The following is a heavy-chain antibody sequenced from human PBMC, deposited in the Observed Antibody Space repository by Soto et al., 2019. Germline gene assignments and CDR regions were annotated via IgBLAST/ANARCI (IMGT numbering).Heavy chain of an antibody. CDR1: GSTFSSYA. D-gene: IGHD3-22*01. V-gene: IGHV1-69*12. J-gene: IGHJ5*02. CDR3: ARDRGPSSGYYPYWFDP. Sequence: QVQLVQSGAEVKKPGSSVKVSCKASGSTFSSYAISWVQQAPGQGLEWMGEIIPIFGTANYAQKFQGRVTNTADESTSTAYVELNSLRSEDTAVYYCARDRGPSSGYYPYWFDPWGQGTLVNVSS. CDR2: IIPIFGTA.